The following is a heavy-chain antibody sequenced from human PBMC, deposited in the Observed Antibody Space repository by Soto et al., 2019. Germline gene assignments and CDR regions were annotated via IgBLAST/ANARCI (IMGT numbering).Heavy chain of an antibody. CDR1: GYTFTSYG. J-gene: IGHJ1*01. V-gene: IGHV1-18*01. Sequence: ASVKVSCKASGYTFTSYGISWVRQAPGQGLEWMGWISAYNGNTNYAQKLQGRVTMTTDTSTSTAYMELRSLRSDDTAVYYCARSYYDILTGYYFAEYFQHWGQGTLVTVSS. CDR3: ARSYYDILTGYYFAEYFQH. D-gene: IGHD3-9*01. CDR2: ISAYNGNT.